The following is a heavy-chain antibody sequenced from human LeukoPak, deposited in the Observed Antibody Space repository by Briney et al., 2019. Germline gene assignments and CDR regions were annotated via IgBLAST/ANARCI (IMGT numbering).Heavy chain of an antibody. J-gene: IGHJ3*02. CDR2: TYTGGNS. CDR1: GFTVSSIH. D-gene: IGHD3-22*01. V-gene: IGHV3-53*01. CDR3: ARGGRGSAAVVAPRSFDI. Sequence: GGSLRLSCAASGFTVSSIHMVWVRQAPGKGLEWVSVTYTGGNSYYADSVKGRFIISRDVSKNTLYLQMNSLRAEDSALYYCARGGRGSAAVVAPRSFDIWGQGTMVTVSS.